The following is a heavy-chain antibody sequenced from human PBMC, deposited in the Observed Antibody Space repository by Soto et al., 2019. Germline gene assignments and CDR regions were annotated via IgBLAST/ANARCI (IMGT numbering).Heavy chain of an antibody. CDR3: ARGDATKIVVTTYYGMDV. V-gene: IGHV1-69*12. J-gene: IGHJ6*02. Sequence: QVQLVQSGAEVKKPGSSVKVSCKASGGTLSNYGISWVRQAPGQGLEWMGGIIPVFGTANYAQKFQGRVTITADESTTTGYMDVSSLRSDDTAVYSCARGDATKIVVTTYYGMDVWGQGTTVTVSS. CDR1: GGTLSNYG. CDR2: IIPVFGTA. D-gene: IGHD4-17*01.